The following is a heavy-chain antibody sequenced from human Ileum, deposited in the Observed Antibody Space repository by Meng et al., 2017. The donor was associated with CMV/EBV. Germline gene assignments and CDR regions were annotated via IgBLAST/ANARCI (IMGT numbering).Heavy chain of an antibody. Sequence: SETLSLTCTVSGGSISSYYWSWIRQPPGKGLEWIGYIYYSGSTNYNPSLKSRVTISVDTSKNQFPLKLSSVTAADTAVYYCALGEQLPTDYWGQGTLVTVSS. D-gene: IGHD3-10*01. CDR2: IYYSGST. J-gene: IGHJ4*02. V-gene: IGHV4-59*01. CDR3: ALGEQLPTDY. CDR1: GGSISSYY.